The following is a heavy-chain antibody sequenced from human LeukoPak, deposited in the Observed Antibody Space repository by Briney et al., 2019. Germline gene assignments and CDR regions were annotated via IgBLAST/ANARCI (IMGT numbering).Heavy chain of an antibody. D-gene: IGHD3-16*01. CDR3: ARLSRIMITFGGVIY. Sequence: SETLSLTCTVSGGSISSSSYYWDWIRQPPGKGLEWIGSIYYSESTYYNPSLKSRVTISVDTSKNQFSLKLSSVTAADTAVYYCARLSRIMITFGGVIYWGQGTLVTVSS. CDR1: GGSISSSSYY. V-gene: IGHV4-39*01. J-gene: IGHJ4*02. CDR2: IYYSEST.